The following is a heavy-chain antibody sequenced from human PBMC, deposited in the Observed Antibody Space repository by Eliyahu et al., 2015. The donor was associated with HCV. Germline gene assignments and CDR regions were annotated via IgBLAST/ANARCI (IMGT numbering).Heavy chain of an antibody. V-gene: IGHV4-59*01. D-gene: IGHD6-19*01. CDR1: GGSITTYY. Sequence: QVQLQESGPGLVKPSEXLSLTCTVSGGSITTYYWSXXRQPPGKGLEWIXXIHYSGSTNYNPSXKSRVTXSVDTSKNQFSLNLTSVTAADTAMYYCASGGGGIAVTGTGGWFDPWGQGTLVTVSS. J-gene: IGHJ5*02. CDR2: IHYSGST. CDR3: ASGGGGIAVTGTGGWFDP.